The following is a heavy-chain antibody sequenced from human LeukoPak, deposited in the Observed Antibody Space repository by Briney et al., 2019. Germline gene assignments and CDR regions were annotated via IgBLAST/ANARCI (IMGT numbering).Heavy chain of an antibody. D-gene: IGHD3-22*01. CDR1: GFTFDSYG. J-gene: IGHJ1*01. CDR3: AIMHGYYDGSGYWVQ. CDR2: ITPNADRT. Sequence: PGGSLRLSCAASGFTFDSYGMSWVRQAPGKGLEWVSFITPNADRTSYADSVEGRFTISRDNPRNTLYMQMNSLRDEDTAVYYCAIMHGYYDGSGYWVQWGQGTLVTVSS. V-gene: IGHV3-23*01.